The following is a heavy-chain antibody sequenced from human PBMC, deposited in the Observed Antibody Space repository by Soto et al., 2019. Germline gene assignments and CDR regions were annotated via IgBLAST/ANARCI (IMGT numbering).Heavy chain of an antibody. Sequence: PSETLSLTCAVYGGSFSGYYWSWIRQPPGKGLEWIGEINHSGSTNYNPSLKSRVNISVDTSKNQFSLKLSSVTAADTAVYYCARVLGDYYGSGSYYWYYYYGMDVWGQGTTVTVSS. CDR3: ARVLGDYYGSGSYYWYYYYGMDV. CDR2: INHSGST. CDR1: GGSFSGYY. J-gene: IGHJ6*02. D-gene: IGHD3-10*01. V-gene: IGHV4-34*01.